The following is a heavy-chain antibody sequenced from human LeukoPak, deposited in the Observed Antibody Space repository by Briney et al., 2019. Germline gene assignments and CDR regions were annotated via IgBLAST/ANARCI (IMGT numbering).Heavy chain of an antibody. D-gene: IGHD6-19*01. CDR3: ARGSGWYPGKYFQH. Sequence: SETLSLTCAVYGGSFSGYYWSWIRQPPGKGLEWIGEINHSGSTNYNPSLKSRVTISVDTSKNQFSLKLSSVTAADTAVYYCARGSGWYPGKYFQHWGQGTLVTVSS. CDR1: GGSFSGYY. J-gene: IGHJ1*01. CDR2: INHSGST. V-gene: IGHV4-34*01.